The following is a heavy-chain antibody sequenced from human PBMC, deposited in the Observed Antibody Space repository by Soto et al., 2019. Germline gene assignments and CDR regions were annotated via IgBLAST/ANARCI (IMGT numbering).Heavy chain of an antibody. D-gene: IGHD2-15*01. CDR3: ATWVGSCRGVTCQGYFQH. V-gene: IGHV3-21*01. J-gene: IGHJ1*01. Sequence: PGGSQRLSSASSGFNFSTYSMNWVRQAPGKGLEWVSSISDNGGNAYYGDSVKGRFTIARDNAKNSLYLQMNSLRAEDTALYYCATWVGSCRGVTCQGYFQHWGQGTLVTVSS. CDR1: GFNFSTYS. CDR2: ISDNGGNA.